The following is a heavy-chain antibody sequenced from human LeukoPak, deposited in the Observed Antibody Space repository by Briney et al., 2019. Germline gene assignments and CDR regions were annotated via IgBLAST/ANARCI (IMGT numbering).Heavy chain of an antibody. CDR2: INPNSGAT. CDR3: ARVGENYDVWSGSFDS. Sequence: GASVKVSCKASGYTFTSYGISWVRQAPGQGLEWMGWINPNSGATNYAQKFQGRVTMTRATSISTVYMELSRLRADDTAVYYCARVGENYDVWSGSFDSWGQGTLVTVSS. D-gene: IGHD3-3*01. V-gene: IGHV1-2*02. J-gene: IGHJ4*02. CDR1: GYTFTSYG.